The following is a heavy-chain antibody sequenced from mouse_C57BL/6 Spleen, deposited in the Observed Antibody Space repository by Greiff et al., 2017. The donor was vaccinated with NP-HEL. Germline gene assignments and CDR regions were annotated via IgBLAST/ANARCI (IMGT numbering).Heavy chain of an antibody. J-gene: IGHJ4*01. Sequence: EVQRVESVAELVRPGASVKLSCTASGFNIKNTYMHWVKQRPEQGLEWIGRIDPANGNTKYAPKFQGKATITADTSSNTAYLQLSSLTSEDTAIYYCARGYYGSIYAMDYWGQGTSVTVSS. CDR1: GFNIKNTY. CDR3: ARGYYGSIYAMDY. V-gene: IGHV14-3*01. CDR2: IDPANGNT. D-gene: IGHD1-1*01.